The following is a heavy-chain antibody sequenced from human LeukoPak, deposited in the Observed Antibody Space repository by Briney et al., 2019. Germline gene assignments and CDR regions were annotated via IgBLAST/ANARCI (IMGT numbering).Heavy chain of an antibody. CDR2: INPNSGGT. J-gene: IGHJ4*02. CDR1: GYTFTGYY. V-gene: IGHV1-2*02. CDR3: ARGSLGYCGGDCCFLAY. Sequence: ASVKVSCKASGYTFTGYYMHWVRQAPGQGLEWMGWINPNSGGTNYAQKFQGRVTMTRDTSISTAYMELSRLRSGDTAVYYCARGSLGYCGGDCCFLAYWGQGTLVTVSS. D-gene: IGHD2-21*02.